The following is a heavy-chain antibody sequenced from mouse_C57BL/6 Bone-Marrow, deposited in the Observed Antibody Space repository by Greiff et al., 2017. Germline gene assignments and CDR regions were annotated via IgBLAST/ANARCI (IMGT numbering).Heavy chain of an antibody. V-gene: IGHV1-18*01. D-gene: IGHD1-1*01. CDR2: INPNNGGT. J-gene: IGHJ4*01. CDR3: AIFTTVVATSRYYYAMDY. Sequence: EVQLQQSGPELVKPGASVKIPCKASGYTFTDYNMDWVKQSHGKSLEWIGDINPNNGGTIYNQKFKGKATLTVDKSSSTAYMVLRSLTSEDTAVYYCAIFTTVVATSRYYYAMDYWGQGTSVTVSS. CDR1: GYTFTDYN.